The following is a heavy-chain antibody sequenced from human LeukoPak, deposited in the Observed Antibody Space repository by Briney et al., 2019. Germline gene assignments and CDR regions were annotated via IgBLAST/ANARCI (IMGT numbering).Heavy chain of an antibody. D-gene: IGHD6-6*01. V-gene: IGHV4-4*07. J-gene: IGHJ4*02. CDR1: GGSISSYY. CDR3: ARASIAARQLDY. Sequence: PSETLSLTCIVSGGSISSYYWNWIRQPAGKELEWIGRIYTSGGTNYNPSLKSRVTMSVDTSKNEFSLKLSSVTAADTAVYYCARASIAARQLDYWGQGTLVTVSS. CDR2: IYTSGGT.